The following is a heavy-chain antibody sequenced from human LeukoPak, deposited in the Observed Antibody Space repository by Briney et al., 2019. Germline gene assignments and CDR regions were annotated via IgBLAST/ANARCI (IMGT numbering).Heavy chain of an antibody. J-gene: IGHJ6*02. V-gene: IGHV1-2*02. CDR2: INPNSGGT. CDR3: ASGSYSSSWYKSRYGMDV. Sequence: ASVKVSCKASGYAFTGYYMHWVRQAPGQGLEWMGWINPNSGGTNYAQKFQGRVTMTRDTSISTAYMELSRLRSDDTAVYYCASGSYSSSWYKSRYGMDVWGQGTTVTVPS. D-gene: IGHD6-13*01. CDR1: GYAFTGYY.